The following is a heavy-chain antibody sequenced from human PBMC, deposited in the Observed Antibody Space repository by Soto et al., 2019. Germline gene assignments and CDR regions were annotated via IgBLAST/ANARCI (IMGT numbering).Heavy chain of an antibody. J-gene: IGHJ3*01. V-gene: IGHV3-53*01. CDR2: LYDLDGS. CDR1: GFTISGKKY. Sequence: GGSLRLSCAAFGFTISGKKYVAWVRQAPGKGLEWVSALYDLDGSFYAASVKGRFTTSSDSSKTTVYLQMNDLRPDDTAVYYCATWHEREHAYDVWGQGTTVTVSS. CDR3: ATWHEREHAYDV. D-gene: IGHD1-1*01.